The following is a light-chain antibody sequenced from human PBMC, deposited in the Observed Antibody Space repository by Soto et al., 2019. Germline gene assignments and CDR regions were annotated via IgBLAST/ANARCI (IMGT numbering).Light chain of an antibody. J-gene: IGKJ2*01. CDR1: RDISSN. CDR3: QQYFSYPYT. V-gene: IGKV1-8*01. Sequence: AIRMTQSPSSFSASTGDRVTITCRASRDISSNLAWYQQKVGKAPKLLIYAAATLQRGAPSRFSGSGSGTDFTLTISRLQSEDFATYYCQQYFSYPYTFGQGTKLEI. CDR2: AAA.